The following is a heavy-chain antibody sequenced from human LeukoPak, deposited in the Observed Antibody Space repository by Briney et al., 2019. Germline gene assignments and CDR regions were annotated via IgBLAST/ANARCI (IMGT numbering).Heavy chain of an antibody. J-gene: IGHJ4*02. Sequence: GGSLRLSCAASGFTVSSNYMSWVRQAPGKGLEWVSVIYSGGSTYYADSVKGRFTISRDNSKNTLYLQMNSLRAEDTAVYYCAIVRDGYNSRLIDYWGQGTLVTVSS. CDR2: IYSGGST. CDR1: GFTVSSNY. D-gene: IGHD5-24*01. CDR3: AIVRDGYNSRLIDY. V-gene: IGHV3-66*01.